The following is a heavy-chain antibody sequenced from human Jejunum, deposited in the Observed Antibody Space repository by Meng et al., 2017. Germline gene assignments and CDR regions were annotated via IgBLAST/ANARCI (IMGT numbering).Heavy chain of an antibody. CDR1: GYTFTSCA. D-gene: IGHD6-19*01. Sequence: QVQLVQSGAEVKKPGASVKVSCKASGYTFTSCAMHWVRQAPGQRLEWMGWINTGNGNTKYSQKFQGRVTVTRDTSASTAYMELSSLESEDTAVYYCATLNMAVAGYWGQGTLVTVSS. J-gene: IGHJ4*02. CDR2: INTGNGNT. CDR3: ATLNMAVAGY. V-gene: IGHV1-3*04.